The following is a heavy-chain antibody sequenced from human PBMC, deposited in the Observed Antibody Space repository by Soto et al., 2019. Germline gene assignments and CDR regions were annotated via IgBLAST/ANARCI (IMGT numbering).Heavy chain of an antibody. CDR1: GYSFTSYW. CDR2: IYPGDSDT. Sequence: GESLKISCKGSGYSFTSYWIGWVRQMPGKGLEWMGIIYPGDSDTSYSPSFQDQVTISAHKSISTAYLQWSSLKASDTAMYYCARPGRAAYYDSSGYYYFDYWGQGTLVTVSS. CDR3: ARPGRAAYYDSSGYYYFDY. V-gene: IGHV5-51*01. D-gene: IGHD3-22*01. J-gene: IGHJ4*02.